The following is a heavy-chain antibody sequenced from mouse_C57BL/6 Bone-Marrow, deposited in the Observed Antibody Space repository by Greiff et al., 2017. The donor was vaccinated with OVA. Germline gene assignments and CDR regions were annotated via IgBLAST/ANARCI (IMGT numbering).Heavy chain of an antibody. CDR2: ISSGGSYP. V-gene: IGHV5-6*02. CDR3: ARRDYYGSSYWYFDV. D-gene: IGHD1-1*01. J-gene: IGHJ1*03. CDR1: GFTFSSYG. Sequence: EVKLVESGGDLVKPGGSLKLSCAASGFTFSSYGMSWVRQTPDKRLEWVATISSGGSYPYYPDSVKGRFTISRDNAKNTLYLQMSSLKSEDTAMYYCARRDYYGSSYWYFDVWGTGTTVTVSS.